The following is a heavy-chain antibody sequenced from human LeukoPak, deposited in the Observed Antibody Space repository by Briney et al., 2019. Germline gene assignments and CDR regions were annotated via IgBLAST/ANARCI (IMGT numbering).Heavy chain of an antibody. D-gene: IGHD2-2*01. V-gene: IGHV3-23*01. J-gene: IGHJ6*03. CDR2: ISGSGGST. CDR1: GFTFSSYA. Sequence: GGSLRLSCAASGFTFSSYAMSWVRQAPGKGLEWVSGISGSGGSTYYADSVKGRFTISRDNSKNTFYLQMNSLRAEDTAVYYCARLTAASNYYYYYMDVWGKGTTVTVSS. CDR3: ARLTAASNYYYYYMDV.